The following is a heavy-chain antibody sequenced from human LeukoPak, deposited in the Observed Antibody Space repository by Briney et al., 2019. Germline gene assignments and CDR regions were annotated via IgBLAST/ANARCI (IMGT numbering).Heavy chain of an antibody. Sequence: GGSLRLSCAASGFSLSSYAMSWVRQAPGKGLEWVSAISSSDDGTYHAGSVRGRFTISRDSSKNTLYLQMNNLRTEDAAIYYCAIRSCSSTACYSVDYWGQGTLVTVSA. CDR1: GFSLSSYA. J-gene: IGHJ4*02. CDR2: ISSSDDGT. V-gene: IGHV3-23*01. CDR3: AIRSCSSTACYSVDY. D-gene: IGHD2-2*01.